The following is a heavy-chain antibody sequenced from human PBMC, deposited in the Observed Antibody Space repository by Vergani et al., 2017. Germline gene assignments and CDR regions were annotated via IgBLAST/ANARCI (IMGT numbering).Heavy chain of an antibody. V-gene: IGHV3-23*01. Sequence: EVQLLESGGSLKQPGGSVRLSCAASGFTFSTYAMHWVRQAPGKGLECVSALTGGGASTYYADSFKGRFIISRDNSRDTLYLQMKSLRPEDTATYYCVKDAGSYANFFDSWGQGTLVTVSS. CDR3: VKDAGSYANFFDS. J-gene: IGHJ4*02. CDR2: LTGGGAST. CDR1: GFTFSTYA. D-gene: IGHD1-26*01.